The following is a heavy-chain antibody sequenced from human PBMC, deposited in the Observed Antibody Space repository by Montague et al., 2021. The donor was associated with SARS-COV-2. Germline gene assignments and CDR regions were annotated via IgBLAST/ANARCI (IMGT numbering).Heavy chain of an antibody. Sequence: CAISGDSVWSNTAAWNWIRQSPSGGLEWLGRTNYRSKWTSDYAMSVEGRISTDPDTSKNQFFLHLRSVTPEDTGVYYCVRDTGSAQAGFDAWGQGTLVTVSS. CDR1: GDSVWSNTAA. CDR3: VRDTGSAQAGFDA. D-gene: IGHD4-17*01. V-gene: IGHV6-1*01. CDR2: TNYRSKWTS. J-gene: IGHJ4*02.